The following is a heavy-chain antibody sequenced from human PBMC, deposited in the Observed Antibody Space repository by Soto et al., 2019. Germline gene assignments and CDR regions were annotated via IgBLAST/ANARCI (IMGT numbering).Heavy chain of an antibody. CDR3: ARDKTGTTGGIFDY. J-gene: IGHJ4*02. CDR1: GASISSGDYY. V-gene: IGHV4-30-4*01. CDR2: IYYSGST. Sequence: QVQLQESGPGLVKPSQTLSLTCTVSGASISSGDYYWSWIRQPPGKGLEWIGYIYYSGSTYYNPSLKSRVTIAVDTSKNQFSLKLSSVTAADTAVYYCARDKTGTTGGIFDYWGQGTLVTVSS. D-gene: IGHD1-1*01.